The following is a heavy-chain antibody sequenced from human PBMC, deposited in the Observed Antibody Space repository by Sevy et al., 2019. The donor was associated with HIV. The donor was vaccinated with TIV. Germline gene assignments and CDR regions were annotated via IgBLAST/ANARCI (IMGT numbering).Heavy chain of an antibody. Sequence: GGSLRLSCAASGFTFSSYAMHWVRQAPGKGLEWVAVISYDGSNKYYAYSVKGRFTISRDNSKNTRYLQVKSLRTEDTAVYYCARDQHDYAGNLRTGWFDPWGQGTLVTVSS. CDR1: GFTFSSYA. D-gene: IGHD4-17*01. CDR2: ISYDGSNK. V-gene: IGHV3-30-3*01. J-gene: IGHJ5*02. CDR3: ARDQHDYAGNLRTGWFDP.